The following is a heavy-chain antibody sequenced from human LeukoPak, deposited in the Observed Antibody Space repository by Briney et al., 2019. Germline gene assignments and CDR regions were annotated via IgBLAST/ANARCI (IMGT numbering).Heavy chain of an antibody. D-gene: IGHD2-8*01. CDR2: MNPNSGNT. CDR3: AKDVMGTFDY. V-gene: IGHV1-8*03. Sequence: ASVKVSCKASGYTFTSYDINWVRQATGQGLEWMGWMNPNSGNTGYAQKFQGRVTITSDTSASTTYMELSSLRSEDTAVYYCAKDVMGTFDYWGQGTLVTVSS. J-gene: IGHJ4*02. CDR1: GYTFTSYD.